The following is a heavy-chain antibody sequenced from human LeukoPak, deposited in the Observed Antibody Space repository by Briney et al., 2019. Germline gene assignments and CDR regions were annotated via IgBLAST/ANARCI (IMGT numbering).Heavy chain of an antibody. CDR3: ARSPYTVYCSSTSCSSPRAYYYYYGMDV. V-gene: IGHV4-31*03. CDR1: GGPISSGGYY. Sequence: PSETLSLTCTVSGGPISSGGYYWSWIRQHPGKGLEWIGYIYYSGSTYYNPSLKSRVTISVDTSKNQFSLKLSSVAAADTAVYYCARSPYTVYCSSTSCSSPRAYYYYYGMDVWGQGTTVTVSS. J-gene: IGHJ6*02. CDR2: IYYSGST. D-gene: IGHD2-2*01.